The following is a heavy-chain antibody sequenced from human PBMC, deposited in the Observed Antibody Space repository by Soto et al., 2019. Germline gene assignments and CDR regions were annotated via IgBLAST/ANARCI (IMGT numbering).Heavy chain of an antibody. CDR2: IYYSGST. V-gene: IGHV4-30-4*01. J-gene: IGHJ4*02. CDR3: ARGDDYYYDSSGWYDGYYFDY. D-gene: IGHD3-22*01. CDR1: GGSISSGDYY. Sequence: SETLSLTCTVSGGSISSGDYYWSWIRQPPGKGLEWIGYIYYSGSTYYNPSLKSRVTISVDTSKNQFSLKLSSVTAADTAVYYCARGDDYYYDSSGWYDGYYFDYWGQGTLVTVSS.